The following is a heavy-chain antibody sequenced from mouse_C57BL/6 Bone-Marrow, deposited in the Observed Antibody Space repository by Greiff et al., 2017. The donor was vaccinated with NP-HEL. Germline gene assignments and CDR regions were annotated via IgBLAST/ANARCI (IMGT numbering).Heavy chain of an antibody. CDR2: IHPNSGST. J-gene: IGHJ3*01. V-gene: IGHV1-64*01. Sequence: QVQLQQPGAELVKPGASVKLSCKASGYTFTSYWMHWVKQRPGQGLEWIGMIHPNSGSTNYNEKFKSKATLTVDKSSSTAYMQLSSLTSEDSAVYCCARTPIYYYWFAYWRQGTLVTVSA. CDR1: GYTFTSYW. CDR3: ARTPIYYYWFAY. D-gene: IGHD1-1*01.